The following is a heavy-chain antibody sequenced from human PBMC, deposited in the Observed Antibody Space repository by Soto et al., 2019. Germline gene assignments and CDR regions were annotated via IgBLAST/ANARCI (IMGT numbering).Heavy chain of an antibody. Sequence: GGSLRLSCAASGFTFSSYAMSWVRQAPGKGLEWVSAISGSGGSTYYADSVKGRFTISRDNSKNTLYLQMNSLRAEDTAVYYCAKPVISVNRYCSGGSCYIPDYWGQGTLVTVSS. J-gene: IGHJ4*02. V-gene: IGHV3-23*01. CDR1: GFTFSSYA. CDR3: AKPVISVNRYCSGGSCYIPDY. CDR2: ISGSGGST. D-gene: IGHD2-15*01.